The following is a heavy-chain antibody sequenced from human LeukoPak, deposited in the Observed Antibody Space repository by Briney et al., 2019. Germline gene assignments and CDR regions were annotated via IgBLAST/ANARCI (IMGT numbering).Heavy chain of an antibody. CDR2: ISGSGGST. CDR1: GFTFNIYA. D-gene: IGHD3-22*01. J-gene: IGHJ4*02. Sequence: GGSLRLSCAASGFTFNIYAMGWVRQAPGKGLEWVSAISGSGGSTYYADSVKGRFTISRDNSQSTLYLQMNSLIVEDTAVYYCAKDAMFYYDGSGYYWDYWGQGTLVTVSS. V-gene: IGHV3-23*01. CDR3: AKDAMFYYDGSGYYWDY.